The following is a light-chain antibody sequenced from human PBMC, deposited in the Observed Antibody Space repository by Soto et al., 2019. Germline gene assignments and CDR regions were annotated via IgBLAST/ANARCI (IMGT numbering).Light chain of an antibody. V-gene: IGKV3-20*01. CDR2: DAS. CDR3: LQYGYSPRT. Sequence: EIVLTQSPGTLSLSPGDRATLSCRASQSVSSSYLAWYQQKPGQAPRLLIYDASNRATGIPARFSGSGSGTDFTLTISSLEPEDFAVYFCLQYGYSPRTFGKGTK. J-gene: IGKJ1*01. CDR1: QSVSSSY.